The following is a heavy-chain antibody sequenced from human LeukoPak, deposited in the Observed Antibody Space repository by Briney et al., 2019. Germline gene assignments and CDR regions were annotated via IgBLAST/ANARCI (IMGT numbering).Heavy chain of an antibody. CDR3: ARDLNYFDY. V-gene: IGHV3-7*01. CDR1: GFTFSSFW. CDR2: IKQDGSEK. J-gene: IGHJ4*02. Sequence: GGSLRLSCAASGFTFSSFWMTWVRQAPGKGLEWVANIKQDGSEKYYVDSVRGRFTISRDNATNSLYLQTNSLRAEDTAVYYCARDLNYFDYWGQGTLVTVSS.